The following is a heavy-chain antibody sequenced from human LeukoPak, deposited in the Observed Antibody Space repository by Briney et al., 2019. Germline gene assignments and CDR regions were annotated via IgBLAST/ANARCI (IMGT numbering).Heavy chain of an antibody. V-gene: IGHV1-46*01. Sequence: ASVKVSCTASGYTFTHYAMNWVRQAPGQGLEWMGIINPSSGSTTYAQRFQGRVTMTRDTSTNTVYMELSSLRSEDTAVYYCARDQSRLYCAGSTCPPGYWGQGTLVTVSS. J-gene: IGHJ4*02. CDR1: GYTFTHYA. D-gene: IGHD2-21*01. CDR2: INPSSGST. CDR3: ARDQSRLYCAGSTCPPGY.